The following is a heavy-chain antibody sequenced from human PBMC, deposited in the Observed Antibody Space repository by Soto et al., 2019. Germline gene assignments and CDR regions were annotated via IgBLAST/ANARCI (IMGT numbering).Heavy chain of an antibody. Sequence: GGSLRLSCAASGFTVSSNYMSWVRQAPGKGLEWVSVIYSGGSTYYADSVKGRFTISRDNSKNTPYLQMNSLRAEDTAVYYCARVGASDGGPFDYWGQGTLVTVSS. CDR3: ARVGASDGGPFDY. V-gene: IGHV3-53*01. CDR2: IYSGGST. CDR1: GFTVSSNY. D-gene: IGHD3-16*01. J-gene: IGHJ4*02.